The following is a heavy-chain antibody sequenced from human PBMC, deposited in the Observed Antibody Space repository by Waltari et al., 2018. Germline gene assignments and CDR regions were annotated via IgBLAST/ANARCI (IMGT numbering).Heavy chain of an antibody. V-gene: IGHV4-59*01. Sequence: QVQLMESGPGLVRPSETLSLTCNVSGGSITSDYWSWVRQPPGKGLEWVGYIYHSGTTNYNPSLRSRVSRSVDTSKTQFSLKLNYVTAADTAVYYCARGHSTGWYLSHWGRGALVTVSS. CDR1: GGSITSDY. D-gene: IGHD6-19*01. CDR2: IYHSGTT. J-gene: IGHJ1*01. CDR3: ARGHSTGWYLSH.